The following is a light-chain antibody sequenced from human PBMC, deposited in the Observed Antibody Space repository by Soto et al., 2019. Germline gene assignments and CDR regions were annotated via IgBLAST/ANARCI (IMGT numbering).Light chain of an antibody. V-gene: IGKV1-5*03. CDR2: KAS. Sequence: DIQMTQSPSTLSGSVGDRVTITCRASQTISSWLAWYQQKPGKAPKLLIYKASTLKSGVPSRFSGSGSGTEFTVTISSLQSDDFASYYCFQSYGTPPTFGQGTKVDIK. CDR1: QTISSW. CDR3: FQSYGTPPT. J-gene: IGKJ1*01.